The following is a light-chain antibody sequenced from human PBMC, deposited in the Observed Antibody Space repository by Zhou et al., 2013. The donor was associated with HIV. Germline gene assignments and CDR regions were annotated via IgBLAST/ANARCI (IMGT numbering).Light chain of an antibody. J-gene: IGKJ4*01. V-gene: IGKV1-5*01. CDR3: QQYNTYPLT. CDR2: DAS. Sequence: DIQLTQSPSSVSASIGVRVTITCRASQSISSWLAWYQQKPGKAPKLLIYDASNLEAGVPSSFSGSGSGTDFTFTISSLQPDDFATYYCQQYNTYPLTFGGGTTVEIK. CDR1: QSISSW.